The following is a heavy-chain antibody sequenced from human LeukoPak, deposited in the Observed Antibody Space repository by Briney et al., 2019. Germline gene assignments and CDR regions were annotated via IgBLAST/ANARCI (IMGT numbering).Heavy chain of an antibody. V-gene: IGHV4-39*01. D-gene: IGHD5-24*01. J-gene: IGHJ3*02. Sequence: SETLSLTCTVSGGSISSSSYYWGWIRQPPGKGLEWIGSIYYSGSTYYNPSLKSRVTISVDTSKNQFSLKLSSVTAADTAVYYCARHKSRRWLRPGDAFDIWGQGTMVTISS. CDR1: GGSISSSSYY. CDR2: IYYSGST. CDR3: ARHKSRRWLRPGDAFDI.